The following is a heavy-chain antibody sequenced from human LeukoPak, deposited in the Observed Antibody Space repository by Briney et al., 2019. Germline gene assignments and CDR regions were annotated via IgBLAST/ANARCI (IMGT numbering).Heavy chain of an antibody. CDR3: ARQQYSYGYAYLDY. D-gene: IGHD5-18*01. CDR2: IYYSGST. J-gene: IGHJ4*02. V-gene: IGHV4-59*08. Sequence: PSETLSLTCAVYGGSFSGYYWSWIRQPPGKGLEWIGYIYYSGSTNYNPSLKSRVTISVDTSKNQFSLKLSSVTAADTAVYYCARQQYSYGYAYLDYWGQGTLVTVSS. CDR1: GGSFSGYY.